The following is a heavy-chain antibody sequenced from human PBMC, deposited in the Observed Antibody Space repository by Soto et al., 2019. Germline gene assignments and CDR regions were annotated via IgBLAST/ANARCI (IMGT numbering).Heavy chain of an antibody. CDR2: INPNGGST. Sequence: ASVKVSCKASGYTFINYYIHWVRQAPGQGLEWMGVINPNGGSTVYAQKFQGRVTITRDTSTSTAYMELRSLRSDDTAVYYCARDLSPFSDAKNAFDIWGQGTMVTVSS. J-gene: IGHJ3*02. CDR3: ARDLSPFSDAKNAFDI. CDR1: GYTFINYY. D-gene: IGHD3-3*02. V-gene: IGHV1-46*01.